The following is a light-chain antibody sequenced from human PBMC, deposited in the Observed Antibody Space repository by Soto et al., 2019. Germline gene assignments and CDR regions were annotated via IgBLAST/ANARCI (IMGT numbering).Light chain of an antibody. CDR1: QDISNY. Sequence: DIQMTQSPSSLSASVGDSVTMTCQASQDISNYLNWYQQKPGKAPKLLIYDASNLETGVPSRFSGSGSGTDFTFTISSLQPEDIATYYCQQYDNLPPFTFGPGTKVDIK. V-gene: IGKV1-33*01. CDR2: DAS. J-gene: IGKJ3*01. CDR3: QQYDNLPPFT.